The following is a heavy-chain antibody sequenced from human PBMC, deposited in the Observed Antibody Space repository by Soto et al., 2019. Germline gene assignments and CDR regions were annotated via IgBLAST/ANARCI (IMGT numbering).Heavy chain of an antibody. Sequence: GGSLRLSCAASGFTFSSYDMHWVRQATGKGLEWVSAIGTAGDTYYPGSVKGRFTISRENAKNSLYLQMNSLKIEDTAVYYCTSDSYSTMILDRFDYWGHGTLVTVSS. J-gene: IGHJ4*01. CDR1: GFTFSSYD. CDR3: TSDSYSTMILDRFDY. D-gene: IGHD3-22*01. CDR2: IGTAGDT. V-gene: IGHV3-13*01.